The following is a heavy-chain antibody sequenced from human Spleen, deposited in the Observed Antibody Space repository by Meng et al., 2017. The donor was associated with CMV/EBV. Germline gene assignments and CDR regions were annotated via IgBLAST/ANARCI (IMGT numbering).Heavy chain of an antibody. J-gene: IGHJ4*02. CDR1: GASISSAQ. D-gene: IGHD2-2*01. V-gene: IGHV4-4*07. CDR2: IYTSGST. Sequence: QVQLHKSCPRLVKPSESMSLTCTVSGASISSAQWSWIRQPAGKGLEWIGRIYTSGSTNYNPSLKSRVTMSVDTSKNQFSLKLSSVTAADTAVYYCARVGCSSTSCYSFDYWGQGTLVTVSS. CDR3: ARVGCSSTSCYSFDY.